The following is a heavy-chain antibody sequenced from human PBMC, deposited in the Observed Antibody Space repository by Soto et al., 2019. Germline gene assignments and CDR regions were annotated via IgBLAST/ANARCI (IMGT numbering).Heavy chain of an antibody. CDR3: ARDQDTAMAYDY. V-gene: IGHV3-30-3*01. CDR2: ISYDGSNK. D-gene: IGHD5-18*01. Sequence: GGSLRLSCAASGFTFSSYAMYWVRQAPGKGLEWVAVISYDGSNKYYADSVKGRFTISRDNSKNTLYLQMNSLRAEDTAVYYCARDQDTAMAYDYWGQGTLVTVSS. J-gene: IGHJ4*02. CDR1: GFTFSSYA.